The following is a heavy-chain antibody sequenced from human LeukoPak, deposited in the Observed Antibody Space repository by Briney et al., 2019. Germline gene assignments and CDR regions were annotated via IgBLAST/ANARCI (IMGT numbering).Heavy chain of an antibody. CDR2: ISYDGSNK. CDR3: AREMSEGGGYGMDV. CDR1: GFTFSSYA. J-gene: IGHJ6*02. Sequence: GGSLRLSCAASGFTFSSYAMHWVRQAPGKGLEWVAVISYDGSNKYYADSVKGRFTISRDNSKNTLYLQMNSLRAEDTAVYYCAREMSEGGGYGMDVWGQGTTVTVSS. D-gene: IGHD3-16*01. V-gene: IGHV3-30-3*01.